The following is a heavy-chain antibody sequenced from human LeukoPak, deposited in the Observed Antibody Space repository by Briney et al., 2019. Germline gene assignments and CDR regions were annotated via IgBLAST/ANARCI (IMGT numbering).Heavy chain of an antibody. CDR1: GFTFSNAW. V-gene: IGHV3-15*01. J-gene: IGHJ4*02. Sequence: GGSLRLSCAASGFTFSNAWMSWVRQAPGKGLEWVGRIKSKTEGGTTDYGAPVKGRFTISRDDSKNTLYLQMNSLRAEDTAVYYCAQESKWELPSGWGQGTLATVSS. CDR3: AQESKWELPSG. CDR2: IKSKTEGGTT. D-gene: IGHD1-26*01.